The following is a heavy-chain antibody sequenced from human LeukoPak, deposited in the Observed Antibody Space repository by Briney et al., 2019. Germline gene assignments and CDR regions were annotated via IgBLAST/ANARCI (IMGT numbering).Heavy chain of an antibody. V-gene: IGHV1-2*06. Sequence: ASVKVSCKASGYTFTSYDINWVRQATGQGLEWMGRINPNSGGTNYAQKFQGRVTMTRDTSISTAYMELSRLRSDDTAVYYCARPAYDSSGYSSDYWGQGTLVTVSS. J-gene: IGHJ4*02. CDR2: INPNSGGT. CDR1: GYTFTSYD. D-gene: IGHD3-22*01. CDR3: ARPAYDSSGYSSDY.